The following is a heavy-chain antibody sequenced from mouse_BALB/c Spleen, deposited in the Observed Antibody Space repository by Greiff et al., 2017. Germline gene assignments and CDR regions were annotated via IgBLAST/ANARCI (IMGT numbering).Heavy chain of an antibody. V-gene: IGHV5-17*02. CDR2: ISSGSSTI. CDR1: GFTFSSFG. CDR3: ARELTGTMDY. Sequence: DVQLVESGGGLVQPGGSRKLSCAASGFTFSSFGMHWVRQAPEKGLEWVAYISSGSSTIYYADTVKGRFTISRDNPKNTLFLQMTSLRSEDTAMYYCARELTGTMDYWGQGTSVTVSS. J-gene: IGHJ4*01. D-gene: IGHD4-1*01.